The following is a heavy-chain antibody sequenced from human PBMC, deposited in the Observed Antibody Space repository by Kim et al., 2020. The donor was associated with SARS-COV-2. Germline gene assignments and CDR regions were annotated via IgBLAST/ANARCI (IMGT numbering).Heavy chain of an antibody. CDR1: GGSISSSSYY. Sequence: SETLSHTCTVSGGSISSSSYYWGWIRQPPGKGLEWIGSIYYSGSTYYNPSLKSRVTISVDTSKNQFSLKLSSVTAADTAVYYCARPRTAQGAFDIWGQGTMVTVSS. D-gene: IGHD5-18*01. CDR2: IYYSGST. J-gene: IGHJ3*02. CDR3: ARPRTAQGAFDI. V-gene: IGHV4-39*01.